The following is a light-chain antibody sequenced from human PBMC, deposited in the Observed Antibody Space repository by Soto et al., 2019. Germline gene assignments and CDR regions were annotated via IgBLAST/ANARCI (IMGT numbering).Light chain of an antibody. CDR1: RSDNGASNS. V-gene: IGLV2-14*01. J-gene: IGLJ1*01. CDR2: EAT. CDR3: ISYKTDDTFV. Sequence: QSVLTQPASVSGSPEPSITISCAGTRSDNGASNSVSWYQHLPGRSPTLIIYEATNRPSGVSERFSGSKAGDTASLTISGLQADDEAEYFCISYKTDDTFVFGSGTKVTVL.